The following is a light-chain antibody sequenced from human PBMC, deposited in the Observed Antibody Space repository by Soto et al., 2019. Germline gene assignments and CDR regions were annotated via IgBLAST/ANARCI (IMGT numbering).Light chain of an antibody. CDR1: QSISSW. CDR3: QQYNSYPWT. V-gene: IGKV1-5*01. CDR2: DAS. J-gene: IGKJ1*01. Sequence: DIQMTQSPSTLSASVGDRVTITCRASQSISSWLAWYQQKPGKAHKLLIYDASSLESGLPSRFSGSGSGTEFTLTISSLQPDDFATYYCQQYNSYPWTFGQGTKVEIK.